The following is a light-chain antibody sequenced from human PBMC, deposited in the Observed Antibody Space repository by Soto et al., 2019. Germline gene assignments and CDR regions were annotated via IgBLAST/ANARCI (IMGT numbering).Light chain of an antibody. V-gene: IGLV6-57*03. CDR3: QSYDRTNVV. Sequence: NFMLTQPHSVSESPGKTITISCARSRGSVASNYVQWFQQRPGSAPTTIIYRDDQRPSGVPDRFSASVDSSSNSASPTISGLKTEDEADYYCQSYDRTNVVFGGGTKLTVL. CDR1: RGSVASNY. J-gene: IGLJ2*01. CDR2: RDD.